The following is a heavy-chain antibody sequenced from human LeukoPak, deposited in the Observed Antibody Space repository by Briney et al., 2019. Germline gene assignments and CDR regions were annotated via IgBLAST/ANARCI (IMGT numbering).Heavy chain of an antibody. CDR1: GGSFSGYY. CDR3: ARSLYSSSWPYYFDY. V-gene: IGHV4-34*01. D-gene: IGHD6-13*01. CDR2: INHSGST. J-gene: IGHJ4*02. Sequence: SETLSLTCAVYGGSFSGYYWSWIRQPPGKGLEWIGEINHSGSTNYNPSLKGRVTISVDTSKNQFSLKLSSVTAADTAVYYCARSLYSSSWPYYFDYWGQGTLVTVSS.